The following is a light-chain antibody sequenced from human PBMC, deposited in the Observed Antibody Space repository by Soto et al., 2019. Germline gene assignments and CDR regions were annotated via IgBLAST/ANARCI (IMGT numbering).Light chain of an antibody. CDR3: QQAYIFPFS. V-gene: IGKV1-12*02. J-gene: IGKJ4*01. CDR2: AAF. CDR1: QVISNS. Sequence: DVQMTQSPSSVSASVGDRVTLTCRASQVISNSLAWYQQKPGKAPRLLIYAAFNLQGGVPSRFSGSGSGTAFFLTISSLQPEDFATYYCQQAYIFPFSFGGGTKVDIK.